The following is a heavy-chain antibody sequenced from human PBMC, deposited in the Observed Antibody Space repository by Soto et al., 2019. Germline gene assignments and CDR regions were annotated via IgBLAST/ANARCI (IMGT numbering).Heavy chain of an antibody. CDR3: ARGDYFDTSGPFSDAFDV. CDR1: GFTFSNYW. D-gene: IGHD3-22*01. Sequence: SGGSLRLSCAASGFTFSNYWMSWVRQAPGKGLEWVANIKQDGSEKWYVDSVKGRFTISRDNAKNSLYLQMNNLRAEDTAVYYCARGDYFDTSGPFSDAFDVWGQGTMVTVSS. J-gene: IGHJ3*01. CDR2: IKQDGSEK. V-gene: IGHV3-7*04.